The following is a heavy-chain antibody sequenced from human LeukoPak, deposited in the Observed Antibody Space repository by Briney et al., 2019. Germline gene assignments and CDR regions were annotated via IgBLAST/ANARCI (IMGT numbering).Heavy chain of an antibody. CDR1: GFTFSSYE. V-gene: IGHV3-48*03. J-gene: IGHJ6*02. D-gene: IGHD2-2*01. CDR2: ISSSGSTT. CDR3: ARDCSSTSCNYYYGMDV. Sequence: PGGSLRLSCAASGFTFSSYEMNWVRQAPGKGLEWVSYISSSGSTTYYADSVKGRFTISRDNAKNSLYLQMNSLRAEDTAVYYCARDCSSTSCNYYYGMDVWGQGTTVTVSS.